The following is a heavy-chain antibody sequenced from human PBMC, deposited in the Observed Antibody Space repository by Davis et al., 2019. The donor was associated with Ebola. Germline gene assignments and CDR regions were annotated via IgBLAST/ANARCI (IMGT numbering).Heavy chain of an antibody. CDR2: IYYSGST. V-gene: IGHV4-59*01. D-gene: IGHD3-16*02. Sequence: MPLETLSLTCTVSGGSISSYYWSWIRQPPGKGLEWIGYIYYSGSTNYNPSLKSRVTISVDTSKNQFSLKLSSVTAADTAVYYCARDYLGLDGMDVWGQGTTVTVSS. CDR1: GGSISSYY. CDR3: ARDYLGLDGMDV. J-gene: IGHJ6*02.